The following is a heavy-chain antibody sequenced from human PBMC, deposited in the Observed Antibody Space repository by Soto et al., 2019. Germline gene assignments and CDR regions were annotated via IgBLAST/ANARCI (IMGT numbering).Heavy chain of an antibody. V-gene: IGHV4-31*03. J-gene: IGHJ4*02. D-gene: IGHD3-10*01. CDR2: IYYTGAT. CDR1: GGSLGGGGYY. CDR3: AGCHGGNSGYDY. Sequence: QMQLQESGPGLVKPSQTLSLTCSVSGGSLGGGGYYWSWIRQRPGEGLEWIGYIYYTGATFYNPSLESRLTLSVDTSQNHFSLKMTSVTAADTAVYFCAGCHGGNSGYDYWGQGTHVTVSS.